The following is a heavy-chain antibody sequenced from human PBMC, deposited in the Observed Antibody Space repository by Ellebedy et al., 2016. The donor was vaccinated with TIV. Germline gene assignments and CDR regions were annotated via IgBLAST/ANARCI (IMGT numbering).Heavy chain of an antibody. CDR2: ISSSGTTI. CDR1: GFTFSSYS. V-gene: IGHV3-48*04. CDR3: ARGPGFRLRYFEVWVDY. D-gene: IGHD3-9*01. Sequence: GESLKISCAASGFTFSSYSMNWVRQAPGKGLEWVSYISSSGTTIYYADSVKGRFTISRDNAKNTLYLQMNSLRAEDTAVYYCARGPGFRLRYFEVWVDYWGQGTLVTVSS. J-gene: IGHJ4*02.